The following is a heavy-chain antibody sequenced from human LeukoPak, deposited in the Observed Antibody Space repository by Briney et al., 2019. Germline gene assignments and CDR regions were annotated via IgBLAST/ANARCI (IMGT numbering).Heavy chain of an antibody. V-gene: IGHV5-51*01. CDR1: GYSFTSYW. Sequence: GESLKISCKGSGYSFTSYWIVWVRQMPGKGLEWMGIIYPGDSDTRYSPSFQGQVTISADKSISTAYLQWSSLKASDTAMYYCARFPTPDVYDSSGYYYFDYWGQGTLVTVSS. CDR2: IYPGDSDT. D-gene: IGHD3-22*01. CDR3: ARFPTPDVYDSSGYYYFDY. J-gene: IGHJ4*02.